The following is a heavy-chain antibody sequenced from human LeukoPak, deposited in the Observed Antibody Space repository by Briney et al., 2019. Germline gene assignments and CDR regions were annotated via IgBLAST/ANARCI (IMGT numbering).Heavy chain of an antibody. CDR1: GGTFTSYA. CDR2: IIPIFGTA. CDR3: ARGDSSGHWGPNIRNYFDY. Sequence: SVKVSCKASGGTFTSYAISWVRQAPGQGLEWMGGIIPIFGTANYAQKVQGRVRITTDESTSTAYMELSSLRSEDTAVYYCARGDSSGHWGPNIRNYFDYWGQGTLVTVSS. D-gene: IGHD3-22*01. J-gene: IGHJ4*02. V-gene: IGHV1-69*05.